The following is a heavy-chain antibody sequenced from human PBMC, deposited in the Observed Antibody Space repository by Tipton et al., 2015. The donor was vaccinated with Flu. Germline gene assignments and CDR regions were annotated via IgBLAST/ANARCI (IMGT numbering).Heavy chain of an antibody. J-gene: IGHJ4*02. CDR1: GGSFSGYY. D-gene: IGHD6-19*01. CDR2: IYTSGNT. Sequence: TLSLTCNVSGGSFSGYYWSWIRQPAGKGLEWIGRIYTSGNTNYSPSLKSRVTMSVDTSKNQFSLKLSSMTAADTAVYYCARGQGNSGGRYFDYWGQGTLVTVSS. CDR3: ARGQGNSGGRYFDY. V-gene: IGHV4-4*07.